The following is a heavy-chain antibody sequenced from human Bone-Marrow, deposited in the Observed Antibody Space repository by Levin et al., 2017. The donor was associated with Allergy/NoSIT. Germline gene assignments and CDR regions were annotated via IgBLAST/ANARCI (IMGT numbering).Heavy chain of an antibody. CDR2: MNTNSGDT. CDR3: ARGPHAIFGVVIMELDN. J-gene: IGHJ4*02. CDR1: GYPFTSFD. V-gene: IGHV1-8*01. D-gene: IGHD3-3*01. Sequence: ASVKVSCQASGYPFTSFDIRWVRQVSGQGFEFMGWMNTNSGDTTYTQKFQGRVTMTRDTSTNTAYMELSNLSFDDTAVYYCARGPHAIFGVVIMELDNWGQGTPVTVSS.